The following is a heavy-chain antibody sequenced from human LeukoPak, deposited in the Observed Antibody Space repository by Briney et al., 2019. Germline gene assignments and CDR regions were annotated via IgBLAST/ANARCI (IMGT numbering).Heavy chain of an antibody. Sequence: GGSLRLSCAASGFTLSDYDMCWLRQAPGKGLEWISYISTDGSGRYYADSMKGRFTISRDNAKNSLYLQMNSPRAEDTAMYYCARGGQLWFFDWGQGTLVTVSS. J-gene: IGHJ4*02. D-gene: IGHD3-10*01. V-gene: IGHV3-11*01. CDR1: GFTLSDYD. CDR2: ISTDGSGR. CDR3: ARGGQLWFFD.